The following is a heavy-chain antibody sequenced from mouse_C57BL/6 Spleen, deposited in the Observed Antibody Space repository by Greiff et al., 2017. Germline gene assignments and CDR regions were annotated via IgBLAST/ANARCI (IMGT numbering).Heavy chain of an antibody. CDR3: ARGGYDGYTFDY. CDR2: ISYDGSN. Sequence: EVQLQQSGPGLVKPSQSLSLTCSVTGYSITSGYYWNWIRQFPGNKLEWMGYISYDGSNNYNPSLKNRISITRDTSKNQFFLKLNSVTTEDTATYYCARGGYDGYTFDYWGQGTTLTVSS. J-gene: IGHJ2*01. CDR1: GYSITSGYY. V-gene: IGHV3-6*01. D-gene: IGHD2-3*01.